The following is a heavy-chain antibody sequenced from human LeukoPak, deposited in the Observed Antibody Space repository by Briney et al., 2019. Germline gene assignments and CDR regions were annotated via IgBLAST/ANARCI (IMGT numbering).Heavy chain of an antibody. CDR2: IYYSGSA. V-gene: IGHV4-39*01. J-gene: IGHJ4*02. D-gene: IGHD2-2*01. Sequence: SETLSLTCTVSGASISSSSYYWGWIRQPPGKGLEWIGSIYYSGSAYYNPSLRSRVTISVDTSKNQLSLKLSSVTAADTALYYCARQHCSTSCYVFDYCGQGTLVTVSS. CDR3: ARQHCSTSCYVFDY. CDR1: GASISSSSYY.